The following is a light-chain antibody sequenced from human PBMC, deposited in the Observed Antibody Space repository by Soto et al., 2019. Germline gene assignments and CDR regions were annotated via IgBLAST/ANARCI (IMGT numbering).Light chain of an antibody. CDR2: GAS. J-gene: IGKJ5*01. CDR3: QQCGSSPIT. CDR1: QSVSSN. Sequence: EIVMTQSPATLSVSPGERATFSCRASQSVSSNLAWYQQKPGQAPRLLIYGASIRATGIPARFSGSGSGTDFTLTISRLEPEDFAVYYCQQCGSSPITFGQGTRLEIK. V-gene: IGKV3-20*01.